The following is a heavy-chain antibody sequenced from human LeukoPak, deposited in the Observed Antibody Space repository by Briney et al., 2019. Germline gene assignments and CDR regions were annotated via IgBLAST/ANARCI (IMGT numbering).Heavy chain of an antibody. V-gene: IGHV3-15*01. J-gene: IGHJ3*02. CDR1: GFSFRNAW. D-gene: IGHD2-21*02. Sequence: PGGSLRLSCVASGFSFRNAWMSWVRQAPGKGLEWVGRIKSKTDGGTTDYAAPVKGRFTISGDDSKNTLYLQMNSLKTEDTAVYYCTTVWNCGGDCSDAFDIWGQGTMVTVSS. CDR3: TTVWNCGGDCSDAFDI. CDR2: IKSKTDGGTT.